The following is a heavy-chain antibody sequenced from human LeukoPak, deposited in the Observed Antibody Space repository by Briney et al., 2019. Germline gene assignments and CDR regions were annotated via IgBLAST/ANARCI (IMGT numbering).Heavy chain of an antibody. CDR1: GYSLSSYD. J-gene: IGHJ4*02. CDR2: VNPNSGNT. CDR3: VRSPVGARRRNDY. V-gene: IGHV1-8*01. D-gene: IGHD1-26*01. Sequence: ASVTVSCKTSGYSLSSYDINWVRPAPGQGLEWMGWVNPNSGNTGYAQKFRDRVTMTRSTSISTAYMELNSLRPEDTFVYYCVRSPVGARRRNDYWGQGTLVTVSS.